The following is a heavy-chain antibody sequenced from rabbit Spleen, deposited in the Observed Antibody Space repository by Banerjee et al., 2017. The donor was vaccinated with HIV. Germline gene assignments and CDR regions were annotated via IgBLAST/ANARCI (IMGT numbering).Heavy chain of an antibody. D-gene: IGHD8-1*01. CDR2: IYAGSSGTT. J-gene: IGHJ6*01. Sequence: QEQLVESGGGLVQPEGSLTLTCTASGFSFSSSYYMCWVRQAPGKGLEWIAYIYAGSSGTTYYASWAKGRFTISKTSSTTVTLQMTSLTAADTATYFCARDTGSSFSTYGMDLWGPGTLVTVS. V-gene: IGHV1S45*01. CDR1: GFSFSSSYY. CDR3: ARDTGSSFSTYGMDL.